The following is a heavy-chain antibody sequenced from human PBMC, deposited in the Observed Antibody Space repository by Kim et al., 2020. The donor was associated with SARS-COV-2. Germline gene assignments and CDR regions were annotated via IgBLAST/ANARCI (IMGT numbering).Heavy chain of an antibody. V-gene: IGHV4-4*02. Sequence: SETLSLTCAVSGGSISSSNWWSWVRQPPGKGLEWIGEIYHSGSTNYNPSLKSRVTISVDKSKNQFSLKLSSVTAADTAVYYCARARIPAAENNWFDPGAREPWSPSPQ. CDR1: GGSISSSNW. J-gene: IGHJ5*02. D-gene: IGHD2-2*01. CDR3: ARARIPAAENNWFDP. CDR2: IYHSGST.